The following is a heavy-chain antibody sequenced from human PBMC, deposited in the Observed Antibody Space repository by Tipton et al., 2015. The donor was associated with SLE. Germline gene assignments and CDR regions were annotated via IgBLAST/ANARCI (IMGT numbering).Heavy chain of an antibody. CDR1: GGSISSGTYF. CDR3: ARESPDWDSDC. J-gene: IGHJ1*01. Sequence: TLSLTCTVSGGSISSGTYFWYWIRQPAGKGLEWIGRVDTSGTINYSPSLKTRVTMSVDTSKNHFSLNLRSVTAADTAVYYCARESPDWDSDCWGQGILVTVSS. CDR2: VDTSGTI. V-gene: IGHV4-61*02. D-gene: IGHD3-9*01.